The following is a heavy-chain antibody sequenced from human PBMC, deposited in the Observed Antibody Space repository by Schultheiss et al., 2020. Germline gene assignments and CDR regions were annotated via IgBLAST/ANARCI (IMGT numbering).Heavy chain of an antibody. Sequence: ASVKVSCKASGGTFSSYAISWVRQAPGQGLEWMGWMNPNSGNTGYAQKFQGRVTMTRNTSISTAFMELSSLRSEDTAVYYCARGHLTYRCASRFGAFDIWGQGTMV. CDR2: MNPNSGNT. J-gene: IGHJ3*02. CDR3: ARGHLTYRCASRFGAFDI. CDR1: GGTFSSYA. D-gene: IGHD3-16*02. V-gene: IGHV1-8*02.